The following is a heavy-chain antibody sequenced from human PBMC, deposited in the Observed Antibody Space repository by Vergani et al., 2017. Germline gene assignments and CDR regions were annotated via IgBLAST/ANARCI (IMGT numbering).Heavy chain of an antibody. CDR2: FDPEDGET. CDR1: GYTLTELS. J-gene: IGHJ4*02. Sequence: QVQLVQSGAEVKKPGASVKVSCKVSGYTLTELSMHWVRQAPGKGLEWMGGFDPEDGETIYAQKFQGRVTMTEDTSTSTAYMELRSLRSDDTAVYYCARDLYSSGWTSPSNYFDYWGQGTLVTVSS. CDR3: ARDLYSSGWTSPSNYFDY. V-gene: IGHV1-24*01. D-gene: IGHD6-19*01.